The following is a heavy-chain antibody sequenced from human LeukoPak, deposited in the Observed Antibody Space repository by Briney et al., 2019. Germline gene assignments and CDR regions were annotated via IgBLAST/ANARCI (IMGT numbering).Heavy chain of an antibody. V-gene: IGHV1-24*01. Sequence: ASVKVSCKVSGYTLTELSMHWVRQAPGKGLEWMGGFDPEDGETIYAQKFQGRVTMTEDTSTDTAYMELSSLRSEDTAVYYCATNASSLRFLGWLLSYWGQGTLVTVSS. CDR2: FDPEDGET. J-gene: IGHJ4*02. CDR3: ATNASSLRFLGWLLSY. CDR1: GYTLTELS. D-gene: IGHD3-3*01.